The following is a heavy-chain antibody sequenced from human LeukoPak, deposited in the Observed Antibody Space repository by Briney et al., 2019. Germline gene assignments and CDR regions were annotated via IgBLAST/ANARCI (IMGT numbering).Heavy chain of an antibody. Sequence: ASVKVSCKASGYTFTGSYMHWVRQAPGQGLEWMGWISAYNGNTNYAQKLQGRVTMTTDTSTSTAYMELRSLRSDDTAVYYCARFRAGVGEPYGDYWGQGTLVTVSS. CDR1: GYTFTGSY. CDR3: ARFRAGVGEPYGDY. CDR2: ISAYNGNT. J-gene: IGHJ4*02. V-gene: IGHV1-18*04. D-gene: IGHD3-10*01.